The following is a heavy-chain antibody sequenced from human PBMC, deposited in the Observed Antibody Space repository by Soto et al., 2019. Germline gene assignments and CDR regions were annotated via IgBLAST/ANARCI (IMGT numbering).Heavy chain of an antibody. J-gene: IGHJ6*02. CDR1: GFTVSSNY. V-gene: IGHV3-66*01. CDR3: GREMVYDHYYGMDV. Sequence: GGSLRLSCAASGFTVSSNYMSWVRQAPGKGLEWVSVIYSGGSTYYADSVKGRFTISRDNSKNTLYLQMDSLRAEDTAVYYCGREMVYDHYYGMDVWGQGTTVTVSS. D-gene: IGHD2-8*01. CDR2: IYSGGST.